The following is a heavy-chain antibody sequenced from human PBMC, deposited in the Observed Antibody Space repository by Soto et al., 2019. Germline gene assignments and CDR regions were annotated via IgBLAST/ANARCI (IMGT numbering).Heavy chain of an antibody. J-gene: IGHJ4*02. CDR1: GFTFADYA. CDR2: FNADGSEK. D-gene: IGHD3-22*01. Sequence: VQMVESGGGVVHPGGSLRLSCAVSGFTFADYAVHWVRQSVGKGLEWVSFFNADGSEKYYADSVRGRFTISRDNSKDSFYLQMNSLRLEDTAMYYCAKAKFYYDSSPYDSWGQGTLVTVSS. V-gene: IGHV3-43*02. CDR3: AKAKFYYDSSPYDS.